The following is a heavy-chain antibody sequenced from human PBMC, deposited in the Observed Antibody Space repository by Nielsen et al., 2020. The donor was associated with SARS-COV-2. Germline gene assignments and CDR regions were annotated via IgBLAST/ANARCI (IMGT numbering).Heavy chain of an antibody. CDR3: ARGGGAAAPFNWFDP. CDR2: IYPGDSDT. CDR1: GYSFTSYW. D-gene: IGHD2-2*01. J-gene: IGHJ5*02. V-gene: IGHV5-51*01. Sequence: GESLKISCKGSGYSFTSYWIGWVRQMPGKGLEWMGIIYPGDSDTRYSPSFQGQVTISAEKSISTAYLQWSSLEAPDTAMYYCARGGGAAAPFNWFDPWGQGTLVTVSS.